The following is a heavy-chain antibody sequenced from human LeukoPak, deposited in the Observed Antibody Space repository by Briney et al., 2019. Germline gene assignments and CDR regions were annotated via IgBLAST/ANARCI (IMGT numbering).Heavy chain of an antibody. D-gene: IGHD6-13*01. CDR1: WFTFSKAW. CDR2: IKNKTDGGTT. CDR3: AKQRLAAAGTYFSDY. V-gene: IGHV3-15*01. J-gene: IGHJ4*02. Sequence: GGALRLSCAASWFTFSKAWVSWGRQAPGEGVGLGGRIKNKTDGGTTDYAAPVKGRFTISRDDSKNTLYLQMNSLRAEDTAVYYCAKQRLAAAGTYFSDYWGQGTLVTVSS.